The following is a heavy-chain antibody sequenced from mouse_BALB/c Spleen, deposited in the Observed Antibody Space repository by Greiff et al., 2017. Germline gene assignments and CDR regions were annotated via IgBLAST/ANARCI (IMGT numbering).Heavy chain of an antibody. V-gene: IGHV5-17*02. Sequence: EVKLVESGGGLVQPGGSRKLSCAASGFTFSSFGMHWVRQAPEKGLEWVAYISSGSSTIYYADTVKGRFTISRDNPKNTLFLQMTSLRSEDTAMYYGARGSTMNTTVDDWGQGTTLTVSS. J-gene: IGHJ2*01. CDR3: ARGSTMNTTVDD. CDR1: GFTFSSFG. CDR2: ISSGSSTI. D-gene: IGHD2-4*01.